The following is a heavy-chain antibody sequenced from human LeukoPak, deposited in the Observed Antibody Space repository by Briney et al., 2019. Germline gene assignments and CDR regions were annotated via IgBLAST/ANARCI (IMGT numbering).Heavy chain of an antibody. CDR1: GGSISSYY. CDR3: AKYDSRGWFDP. D-gene: IGHD3-3*01. Sequence: PSETLSLTCTVSGGSISSYYWSWLPQPPGKGLEGIGYIYYSGSTNYNPSLKSRVTISVDTSESQFSLKLSSVTAADTAVYYCAKYDSRGWFDPWGQGTLVTVSS. CDR2: IYYSGST. V-gene: IGHV4-59*08. J-gene: IGHJ5*02.